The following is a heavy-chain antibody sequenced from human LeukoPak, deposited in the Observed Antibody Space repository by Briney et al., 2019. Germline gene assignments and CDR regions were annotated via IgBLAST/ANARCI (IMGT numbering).Heavy chain of an antibody. CDR2: ISGSGGST. D-gene: IGHD6-13*01. J-gene: IGHJ3*02. Sequence: GSLRLSCAASGFTFSNYAMSWVRQAPGKGLEWVSAISGSGGSTYYADSVKGRFTISRDNSKNTLYLQMNSLRAEDTAVYYCARVRVGIAAAGSDAFDIWAKGQWSPSLQ. CDR3: ARVRVGIAAAGSDAFDI. V-gene: IGHV3-23*01. CDR1: GFTFSNYA.